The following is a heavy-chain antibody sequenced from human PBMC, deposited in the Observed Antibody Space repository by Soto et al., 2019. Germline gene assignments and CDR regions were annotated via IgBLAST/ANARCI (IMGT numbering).Heavy chain of an antibody. V-gene: IGHV1-24*01. D-gene: IGHD3-22*01. CDR2: FDPEDGET. J-gene: IGHJ5*02. Sequence: ASVKVSCKVSGYTLTELSMHWVRQAPGKGLEWMGGFDPEDGETIYAQKFQGRVTMTEDTSTDTAYMELSSLRSEDTAVYYCATVGVRSYYDSSGFQRWFDPWGQGTLVTVSS. CDR3: ATVGVRSYYDSSGFQRWFDP. CDR1: GYTLTELS.